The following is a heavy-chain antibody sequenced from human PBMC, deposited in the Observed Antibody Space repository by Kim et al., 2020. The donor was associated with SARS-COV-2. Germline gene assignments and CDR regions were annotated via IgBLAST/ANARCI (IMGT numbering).Heavy chain of an antibody. D-gene: IGHD4-17*01. CDR1: GFTFSSYS. V-gene: IGHV3-21*01. CDR2: ISSSSSYI. J-gene: IGHJ5*02. CDR3: ARGSLDYGDYA. Sequence: GGSLRLSCAASGFTFSSYSMNWVRQAPGKGLEWVSSISSSSSYIYYADSVKGRFTISRDNAKNSLYLQMNSLRAEDTAVYYCARGSLDYGDYAWGQGTLVTVSS.